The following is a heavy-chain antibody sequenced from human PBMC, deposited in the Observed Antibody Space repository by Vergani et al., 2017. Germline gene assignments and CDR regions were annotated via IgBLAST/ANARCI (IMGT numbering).Heavy chain of an antibody. J-gene: IGHJ4*02. Sequence: QVQLQESGPGLVKPSQTLSLTCTVSGGSISSGGYYWSWIRQHPGKGLEWIGYIYYSGSTYYNPSLKSRVTRSVDTSKNQFSLKLSSVTAADTAVYYCARLGRGSSKLDYWGQGTLVTVSS. D-gene: IGHD6-13*01. CDR3: ARLGRGSSKLDY. CDR1: GGSISSGGYY. V-gene: IGHV4-31*03. CDR2: IYYSGST.